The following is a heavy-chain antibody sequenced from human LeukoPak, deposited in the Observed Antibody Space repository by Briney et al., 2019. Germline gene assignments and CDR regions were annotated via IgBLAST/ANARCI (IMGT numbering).Heavy chain of an antibody. V-gene: IGHV3-30*02. CDR1: GFTFSSYG. CDR3: AKKLKQQLVGAYI. J-gene: IGHJ3*02. D-gene: IGHD6-13*01. CDR2: IRYDGSNK. Sequence: PGGSLRLSCAASGFTFSSYGMHWVRQAPGKGLEWVAFIRYDGSNKYYADSVKGRFAISRDNSKNTLYLQMNSLRAEDTAVYYCAKKLKQQLVGAYIWGQGTMVTVSS.